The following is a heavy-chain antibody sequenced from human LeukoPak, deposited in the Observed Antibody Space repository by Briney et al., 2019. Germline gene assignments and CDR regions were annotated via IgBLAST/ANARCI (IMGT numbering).Heavy chain of an antibody. CDR1: GFTFNNYA. V-gene: IGHV3-23*01. CDR3: AKDPNVFTMMGYFQH. CDR2: ISGSGGST. D-gene: IGHD3-22*01. J-gene: IGHJ1*01. Sequence: PGGSLRLSCAASGFTFNNYAMSWVRQAPGKGLEWVSSISGSGGSTYYADSVKGRLTISRDNSNNTLYPQMNRLRADDTAVYYCAKDPNVFTMMGYFQHWGQGTLVTVSS.